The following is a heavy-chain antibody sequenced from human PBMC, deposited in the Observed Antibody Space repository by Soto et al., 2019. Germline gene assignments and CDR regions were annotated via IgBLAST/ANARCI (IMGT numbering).Heavy chain of an antibody. CDR2: ISGSGGTT. Sequence: EVQLLESGGGLVQPGGSLRLSCAASGFTFNNYAMSWVRQAPGKGLEWVSAISGSGGTTYYADSVKGRFTISRDNSKNTVYLQMNSLRAEDTAVYYCAKDAFHYYGSGSHYPTYFDYWGQGTLVTVSS. D-gene: IGHD3-10*01. CDR3: AKDAFHYYGSGSHYPTYFDY. CDR1: GFTFNNYA. J-gene: IGHJ4*02. V-gene: IGHV3-23*01.